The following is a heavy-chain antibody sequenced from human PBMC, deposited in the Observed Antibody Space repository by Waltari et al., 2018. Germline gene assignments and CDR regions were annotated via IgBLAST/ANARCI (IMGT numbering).Heavy chain of an antibody. Sequence: QVQLQESGPSLLKPSETLSLICTVSGGCISCFYWSWVRQPPGKGLDWIGYIYYTGSTNFNPSLKSRVTMSVDTSKNQFSLKLSSVTAADTAFYYCARGGGGDWEWFDPWGQGTLVTVSS. CDR3: ARGGGGDWEWFDP. D-gene: IGHD2-21*02. J-gene: IGHJ5*02. CDR2: IYYTGST. CDR1: GGCISCFY. V-gene: IGHV4-59*01.